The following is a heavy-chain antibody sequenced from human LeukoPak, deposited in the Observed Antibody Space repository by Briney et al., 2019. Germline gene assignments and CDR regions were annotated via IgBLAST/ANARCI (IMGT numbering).Heavy chain of an antibody. CDR1: GYTLTELS. CDR3: ATSYDSSGLGQSGYWSDP. D-gene: IGHD3-22*01. Sequence: ASVKVSCKVSGYTLTELSMHWVRQAPGKGLEWMGGFDPEDGETIYAQKFQGRVTMTEDTSTDTAYMELSSLRSEDTAVYYCATSYDSSGLGQSGYWSDPWGQGTLVTVSS. V-gene: IGHV1-24*01. J-gene: IGHJ5*02. CDR2: FDPEDGET.